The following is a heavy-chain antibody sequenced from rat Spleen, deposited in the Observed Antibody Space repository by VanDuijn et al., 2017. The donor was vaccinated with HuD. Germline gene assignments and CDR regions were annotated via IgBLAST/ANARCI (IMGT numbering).Heavy chain of an antibody. J-gene: IGHJ3*01. V-gene: IGHV5-29*01. D-gene: IGHD1-6*01. CDR2: INYDGSGGTP. CDR3: ARHDGRMYTTDQGGFAY. CDR1: GFTFSDYY. Sequence: EVQLVESDGGLVQPGRSLKLSCAASGFTFSDYYMAWVRQVPTKGLEWVATINYDGSGGTPYYRDSVRGRFTVSRDNAKSTLYLQMDSLTSEDSATYYCARHDGRMYTTDQGGFAYWGQGTLVTVSS.